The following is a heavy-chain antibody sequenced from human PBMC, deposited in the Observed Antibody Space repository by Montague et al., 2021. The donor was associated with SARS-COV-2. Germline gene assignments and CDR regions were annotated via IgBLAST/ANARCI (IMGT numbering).Heavy chain of an antibody. J-gene: IGHJ4*02. Sequence: SLRLSYAASGFTFSDYYMSWIRQAPGKGLEWVSYISSSGSTIYYADSVKGRFTISRDNAKNSLYLQMNSLRAEDTAIYYCARESGSGSYYDYFDYWGQGTLVTVSS. CDR1: GFTFSDYY. CDR3: ARESGSGSYYDYFDY. CDR2: ISSSGSTI. V-gene: IGHV3-11*01. D-gene: IGHD1-26*01.